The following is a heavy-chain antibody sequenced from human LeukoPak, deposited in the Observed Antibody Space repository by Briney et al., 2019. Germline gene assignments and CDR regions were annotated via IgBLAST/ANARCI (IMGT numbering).Heavy chain of an antibody. CDR3: ARGDRHDFWSGYYTGLSWFDP. D-gene: IGHD3-3*01. V-gene: IGHV4-34*01. J-gene: IGHJ5*02. CDR1: GGSFSGYY. Sequence: PSETLSLTCAVYGGSFSGYYWSWIRQPPGKGLEWIGEMNHSGSTNYNPSLKSRVTISVDTSKNQFSLKLSSVTAADTAVYYCARGDRHDFWSGYYTGLSWFDPWGQGTLVTVSS. CDR2: MNHSGST.